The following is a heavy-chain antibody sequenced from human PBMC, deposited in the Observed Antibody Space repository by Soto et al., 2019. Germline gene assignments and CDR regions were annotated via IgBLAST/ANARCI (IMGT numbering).Heavy chain of an antibody. Sequence: SETLSLTCTVSGGSISSRDYYWSWIRQPPGKGLEWIGYIYNSGSTYYNPSLKSRVTISVDTSKNQFSLKLSSVTAADTAVYYCARVRLHEKNYYYGMDVWGQGTTVTVSS. V-gene: IGHV4-30-4*01. D-gene: IGHD4-4*01. CDR3: ARVRLHEKNYYYGMDV. CDR2: IYNSGST. CDR1: GGSISSRDYY. J-gene: IGHJ6*02.